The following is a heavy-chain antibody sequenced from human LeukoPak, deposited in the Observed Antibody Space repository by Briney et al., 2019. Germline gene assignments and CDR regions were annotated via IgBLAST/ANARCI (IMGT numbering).Heavy chain of an antibody. V-gene: IGHV1-2*02. CDR3: ATHGSGSYFAFHL. CDR1: GYTFTDYY. CDR2: INPKDGGT. Sequence: EASMKVSCKACGYTFTDYYIHLVRQAPGQGLEWMAWINPKDGGTRYAQNFQGRVTMTRDTPISTAYMDLSRLTSDDTAVYYCATHGSGSYFAFHLWGQGTTVTVSS. D-gene: IGHD3-10*01. J-gene: IGHJ3*01.